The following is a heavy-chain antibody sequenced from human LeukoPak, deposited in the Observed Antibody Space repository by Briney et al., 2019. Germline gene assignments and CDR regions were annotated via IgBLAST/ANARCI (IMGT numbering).Heavy chain of an antibody. CDR3: SQGSRYGSGKHY. CDR2: IIPIFGTA. CDR1: GGTFSSYA. Sequence: SVKVSCKASGGTFSSYAISWVRQAPGQGLEWMGGIIPIFGTANYAQKFQGRVTITADESTSTAYMKLSSLRSEDTAVYYCSQGSRYGSGKHYWGQGTLVTVSS. J-gene: IGHJ4*02. V-gene: IGHV1-69*13. D-gene: IGHD3-10*01.